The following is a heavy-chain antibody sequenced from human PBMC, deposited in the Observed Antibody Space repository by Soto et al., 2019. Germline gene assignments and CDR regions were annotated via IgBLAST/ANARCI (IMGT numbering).Heavy chain of an antibody. Sequence: GESLKISCAASGFTFSSYAMSWVRQAPGKGLEWVSAISGSGGSTYYADSVKGRFTISRDNSKNTLYLQMNSLRAEDTAVYYCAKHRRAVTTSLFDYWGQGTLVTVSS. CDR1: GFTFSSYA. J-gene: IGHJ4*02. CDR3: AKHRRAVTTSLFDY. CDR2: ISGSGGST. V-gene: IGHV3-23*01. D-gene: IGHD4-4*01.